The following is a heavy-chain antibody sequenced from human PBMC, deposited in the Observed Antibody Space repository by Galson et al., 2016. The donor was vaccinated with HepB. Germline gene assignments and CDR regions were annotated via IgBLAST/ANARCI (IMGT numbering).Heavy chain of an antibody. Sequence: SLRLSCAASGFTFSEYLMTWVRQAPGKGLEWVTNIKEDGSEKYYVDSVKGRFTISRDNAMNSLYLQMDSLRAEDTAVYYCVRSVSEAYWGQGTTVTVSS. J-gene: IGHJ6*02. D-gene: IGHD5/OR15-5a*01. CDR1: GFTFSEYL. CDR2: IKEDGSEK. V-gene: IGHV3-7*01. CDR3: VRSVSEAY.